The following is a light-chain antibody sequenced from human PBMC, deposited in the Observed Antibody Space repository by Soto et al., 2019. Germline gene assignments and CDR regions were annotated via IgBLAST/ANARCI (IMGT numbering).Light chain of an antibody. CDR1: SSDVGSYNL. J-gene: IGLJ2*01. V-gene: IGLV2-23*01. CDR2: EGS. Sequence: QSALTQPASVSRSPGQSITISCTGTSSDVGSYNLVSWYQQHPGKAPKLMIYEGSKRPSGVSNRFSGSKSGNTASLTISGLQAEDEADYYCCSYAGSRTLVVFGGGTQLTVL. CDR3: CSYAGSRTLVV.